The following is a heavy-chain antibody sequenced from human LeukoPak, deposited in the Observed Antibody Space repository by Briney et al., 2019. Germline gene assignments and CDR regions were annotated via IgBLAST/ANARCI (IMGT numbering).Heavy chain of an antibody. CDR3: AKYGAVDPPFFLDY. V-gene: IGHV3-23*01. CDR2: IFGGGET. CDR1: GFTFSDYA. J-gene: IGHJ4*02. Sequence: GGSLGLSCATSGFTFSDYAMTWVRQAPGKGLEWLPSIFGGGETYYAESVKDRFTISRDNSRSTLHLHMTGLRADDTALYYCAKYGAVDPPFFLDYWGPGTLVTVSS. D-gene: IGHD6-19*01.